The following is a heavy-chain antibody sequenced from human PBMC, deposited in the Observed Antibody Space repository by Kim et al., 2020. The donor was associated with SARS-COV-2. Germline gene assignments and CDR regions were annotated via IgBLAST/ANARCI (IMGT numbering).Heavy chain of an antibody. Sequence: SETLSLTCTVSGGSISSSSYYWGWIRQPPGQGLEWIGSGYYSGSAYYSPSLKNRVTIAVDTSKNQFSLKLSSVTAADTAAYYCSRLTRYFDLWGRGTLVT. CDR2: GYYSGSA. CDR3: SRLTRYFDL. V-gene: IGHV4-39*01. J-gene: IGHJ2*01. CDR1: GGSISSSSYY.